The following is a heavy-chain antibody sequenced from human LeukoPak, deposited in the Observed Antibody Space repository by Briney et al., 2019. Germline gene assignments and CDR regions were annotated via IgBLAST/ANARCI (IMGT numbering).Heavy chain of an antibody. CDR1: HGSMVDHY. CDR2: TSYSGST. V-gene: IGHV4-59*11. CDR3: ARGRDFWSNYFGFDP. J-gene: IGHJ5*02. D-gene: IGHD3-3*01. Sequence: SETLSLTCNVSHGSMVDHYWSWIRQSPGKGLEWLGYTSYSGSTKYNPSLRGRGTMSLDRSKNQFSLNLGSVTAADTAVYYCARGRDFWSNYFGFDPWGQGALVTVSS.